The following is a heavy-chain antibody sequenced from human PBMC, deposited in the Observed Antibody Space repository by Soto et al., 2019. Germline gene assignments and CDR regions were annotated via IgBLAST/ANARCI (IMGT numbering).Heavy chain of an antibody. CDR2: IYYSGST. D-gene: IGHD6-13*01. Sequence: SETLSLPCTVSGGSISSGGYYWSWIRQHPGKGLEWIGYIYYSGSTYYNPSLKSRVTISVDTSKNQFSLKLSSVTAADTAVYYCARGGSSWYFPIGFDGMDVWGQGTTVTVSS. CDR1: GGSISSGGYY. CDR3: ARGGSSWYFPIGFDGMDV. J-gene: IGHJ6*02. V-gene: IGHV4-31*03.